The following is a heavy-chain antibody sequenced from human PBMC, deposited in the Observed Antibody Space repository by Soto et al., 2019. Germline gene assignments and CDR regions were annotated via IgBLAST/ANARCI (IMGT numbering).Heavy chain of an antibody. CDR2: IIPIFGTA. J-gene: IGHJ6*02. V-gene: IGHV1-69*01. D-gene: IGHD1-26*01. Sequence: QVQLVQSGAEVKKPGSSVKVSCKASGGTFSSYAISWVRQAPGQGLEWMGGIIPIFGTANYAQKFQGRVTITADESTSTAYMELSSLRSEDTAVYYCASPTPSVVWELLRRPYYYYGMDVWGQGTTVTVSS. CDR3: ASPTPSVVWELLRRPYYYYGMDV. CDR1: GGTFSSYA.